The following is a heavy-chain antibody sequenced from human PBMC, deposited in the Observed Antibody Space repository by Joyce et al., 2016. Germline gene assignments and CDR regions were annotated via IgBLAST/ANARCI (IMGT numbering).Heavy chain of an antibody. V-gene: IGHV3-30*18. J-gene: IGHJ4*02. CDR3: AKDRATNWSLDY. Sequence: QVQLVESGGGVVQPGRSLRLSCAASGFTCSSNAMHWVSQAPGKGLEWVAFISYDANTIYYGDSVRGRFTISRDNSKNTVYLQMNSLRAEDTAVYYCAKDRATNWSLDYWGQGTLVTVSS. D-gene: IGHD1-1*01. CDR1: GFTCSSNA. CDR2: ISYDANTI.